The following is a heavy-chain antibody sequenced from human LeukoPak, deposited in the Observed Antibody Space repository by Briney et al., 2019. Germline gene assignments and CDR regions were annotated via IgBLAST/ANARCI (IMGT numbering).Heavy chain of an antibody. CDR2: IIPIFGTA. J-gene: IGHJ5*02. Sequence: SVKVSCKASGGTFSSYAISWVRQAPGQGLEWMGGIIPIFGTANYAQKFQGRVTITADESTSTAYMELSSLRSEDTAVYYCARDLLLLCGCDCYRPVWFDPWGQGTLVTVSS. CDR1: GGTFSSYA. D-gene: IGHD2-21*01. V-gene: IGHV1-69*13. CDR3: ARDLLLLCGCDCYRPVWFDP.